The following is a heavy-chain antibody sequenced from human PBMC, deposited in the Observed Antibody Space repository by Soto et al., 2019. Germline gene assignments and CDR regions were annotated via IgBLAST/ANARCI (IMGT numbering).Heavy chain of an antibody. Sequence: TGGSLSLWSTASVFKFNNYGRHWFRQAPVTILERVAVIWYDGSHESYADSVKGRFTISRDNSKNTLFPQMNSLRAEDTAVYYCARDRYSYDSRAYQGVDWYFDLWGRGTLVTVSS. V-gene: IGHV3-33*01. CDR2: IWYDGSHE. CDR3: ARDRYSYDSRAYQGVDWYFDL. J-gene: IGHJ2*01. D-gene: IGHD3-22*01. CDR1: VFKFNNYG.